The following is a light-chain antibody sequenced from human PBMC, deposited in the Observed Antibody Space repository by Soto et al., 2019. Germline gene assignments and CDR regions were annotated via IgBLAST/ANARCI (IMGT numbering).Light chain of an antibody. CDR3: QQSYTSWWT. J-gene: IGKJ1*01. CDR1: QDISNY. V-gene: IGKV1-39*01. CDR2: AAS. Sequence: DIQMTQSPSTLSASVGDRVTITCQASQDISNYLNWYQQKPGKAPKLLIYAASSLQSWVPSRFTGSGSGTDFTLTISSLQPEDFATYYCQQSYTSWWTFGQGTKVDIK.